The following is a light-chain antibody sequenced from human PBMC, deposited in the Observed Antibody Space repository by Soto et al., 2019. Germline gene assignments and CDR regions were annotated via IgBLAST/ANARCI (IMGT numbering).Light chain of an antibody. CDR2: DAV. J-gene: IGKJ2*01. CDR1: QSVNGTN. Sequence: IVLTQSPVTLSLSPGEGATLSCRASQSVNGTNFAWYQQRAGQAPRLLIYDAVRRATGIPDRFSGSGSGTDFTLTISRLEPEDFAVYYCHQYGSSLGTFGEGTKVEV. CDR3: HQYGSSLGT. V-gene: IGKV3-20*01.